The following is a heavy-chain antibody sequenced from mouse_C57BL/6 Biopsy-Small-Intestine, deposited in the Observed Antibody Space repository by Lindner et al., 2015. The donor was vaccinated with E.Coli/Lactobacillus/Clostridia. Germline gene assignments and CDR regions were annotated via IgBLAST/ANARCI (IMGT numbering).Heavy chain of an antibody. CDR3: AREEVLSSSTDYYYYGMDV. J-gene: IGHJ1*01. CDR2: IIPIFGTA. Sequence: SVKVSCKASGGAFSSYAISWVRQAPGQGLEWMGGIIPIFGTANYAQKFQGRVTITADESTSTAYMELSSLRSEDTAVYYCAREEVLSSSTDYYYYGMDVWGQGTTVTVSS. V-gene: IGHV1-81*01. D-gene: IGHD1-1*01. CDR1: GGAFSSYA.